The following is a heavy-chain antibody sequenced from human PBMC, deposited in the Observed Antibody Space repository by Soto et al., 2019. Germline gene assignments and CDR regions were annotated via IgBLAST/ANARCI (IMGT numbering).Heavy chain of an antibody. CDR1: GFTFSSYG. CDR2: IWYDGSNK. V-gene: IGHV3-33*01. J-gene: IGHJ6*02. Sequence: PGGSLRLSCAASGFTFSSYGMHWVRQAPGKGLEWVAVIWYDGSNKYYADSVKGRFTISRDNSKNTLYLQMNSLRAEDTAVYYCERDRSSSSWSYYYYYGMDVWGQGTTVTVS. CDR3: ERDRSSSSWSYYYYYGMDV. D-gene: IGHD6-13*01.